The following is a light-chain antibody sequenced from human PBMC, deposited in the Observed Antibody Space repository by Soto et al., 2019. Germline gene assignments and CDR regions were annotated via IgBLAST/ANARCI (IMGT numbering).Light chain of an antibody. CDR3: QQYDSSPWP. V-gene: IGKV3-20*01. J-gene: IGKJ1*01. Sequence: ESVLTQSPGTLSLSPGERATLSCRASPSVSSSFLAWYQLKPGQAPRLLIYGASSRATGIPDRFSGSGSGTDFTLTISRLEPEDFAVYYCQQYDSSPWPFGQGTKVEIK. CDR2: GAS. CDR1: PSVSSSF.